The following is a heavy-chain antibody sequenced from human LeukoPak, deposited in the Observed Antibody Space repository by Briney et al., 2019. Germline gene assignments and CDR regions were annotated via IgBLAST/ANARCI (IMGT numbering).Heavy chain of an antibody. D-gene: IGHD6-6*01. Sequence: GGSLRLSCAASGFTFSSYSMNWVRQAPGKGLEWVSSISSSSSYIYYADSVKGRFTISRDNAKNSLYLQMNSLRAEDTAVYYCAKDLEVWAARNRRSFDYWGQGTLVTVSS. CDR3: AKDLEVWAARNRRSFDY. V-gene: IGHV3-21*04. CDR1: GFTFSSYS. CDR2: ISSSSSYI. J-gene: IGHJ4*02.